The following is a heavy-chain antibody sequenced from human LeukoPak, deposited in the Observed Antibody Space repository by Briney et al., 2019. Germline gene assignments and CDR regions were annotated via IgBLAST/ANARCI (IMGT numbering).Heavy chain of an antibody. CDR2: IYYSGST. CDR1: GVSVSSGSYY. CDR3: ARALNWGRSFPFDY. J-gene: IGHJ4*02. V-gene: IGHV4-61*01. Sequence: ASETLSLTCTVSGVSVSSGSYYWSWIRQPPGKGLEWIGYIYYSGSTNYNPSLKSRVTISVDTSKNQFPLKLSSVTAADTAVYYCARALNWGRSFPFDYWGQGTLVTVSS. D-gene: IGHD7-27*01.